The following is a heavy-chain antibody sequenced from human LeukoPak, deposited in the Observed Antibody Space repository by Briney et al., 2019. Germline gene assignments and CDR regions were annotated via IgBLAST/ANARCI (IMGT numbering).Heavy chain of an antibody. Sequence: GGSLRLSCAASGFTFSSYSMNWVRQAPGKGLEWVSSISSSSSYIYYADSVKGRFTISRDNAKNSLYLQMNSLRAEDTAVYYCAKEIGPYYDILTGYYDDAFDIWGQGTMVTVSS. J-gene: IGHJ3*02. CDR3: AKEIGPYYDILTGYYDDAFDI. CDR1: GFTFSSYS. V-gene: IGHV3-21*01. D-gene: IGHD3-9*01. CDR2: ISSSSSYI.